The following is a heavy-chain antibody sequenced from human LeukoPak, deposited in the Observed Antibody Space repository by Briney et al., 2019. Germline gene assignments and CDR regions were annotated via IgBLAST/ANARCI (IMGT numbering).Heavy chain of an antibody. V-gene: IGHV1-2*02. Sequence: ASVKVSCKASGYTFTGYHMHWVRQAPGQGLEWMAWINPNSVATDYAQKFQGRVTMTRDTSTSTAYMELSRLRSDDTAVYYCARLNGNHFDYWGQGTLVTVSS. CDR3: ARLNGNHFDY. J-gene: IGHJ4*02. CDR1: GYTFTGYH. D-gene: IGHD1-14*01. CDR2: INPNSVAT.